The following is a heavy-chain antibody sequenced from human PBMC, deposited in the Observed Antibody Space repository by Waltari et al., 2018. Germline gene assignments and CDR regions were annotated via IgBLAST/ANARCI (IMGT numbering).Heavy chain of an antibody. CDR3: ARSSRQWLGLFDY. D-gene: IGHD6-19*01. CDR1: GFTTSTFA. Sequence: QVQLVQSGAVVMKPGSSVKVLCQASGFTTSTFAIRWVRQAPGQGLEWMGGIIPIFGTANYAQKFQGRVTITADESTSTAYMERSSLRSEDTAVYYCARSSRQWLGLFDYWGQGTLVTVSS. CDR2: IIPIFGTA. V-gene: IGHV1-69*12. J-gene: IGHJ4*02.